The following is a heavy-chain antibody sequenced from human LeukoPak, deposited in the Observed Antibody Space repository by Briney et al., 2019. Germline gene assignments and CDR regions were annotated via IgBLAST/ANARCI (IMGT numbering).Heavy chain of an antibody. CDR3: ARDAPTAAGTYYYGMDV. Sequence: SETLSLTCTVSSGSISSYYWSWIRQPPGKGLEWIGYIYYSGSTSYNPSLKSRVTISVDTSKNQFSLKLSSVTAADTAVYYCARDAPTAAGTYYYGMDVWGKGTTVTVSS. V-gene: IGHV4-59*01. CDR2: IYYSGST. J-gene: IGHJ6*04. D-gene: IGHD6-13*01. CDR1: SGSISSYY.